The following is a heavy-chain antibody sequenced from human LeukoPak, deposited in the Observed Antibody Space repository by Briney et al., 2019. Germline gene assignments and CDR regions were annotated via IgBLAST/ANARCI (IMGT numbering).Heavy chain of an antibody. CDR3: AKGDYYDGGGRNWFDP. Sequence: PSGTLSLTCTVSGGSVSSSSYYWGWIRQPPGKGLEWIGTLYYGGITYYNPSLKSRVTMSVDTSRNQFSLRLTSVTAADTAVYYCAKGDYYDGGGRNWFDPWGQGTLVTVS. CDR2: LYYGGIT. J-gene: IGHJ5*02. D-gene: IGHD3-16*01. V-gene: IGHV4-39*07. CDR1: GGSVSSSSYY.